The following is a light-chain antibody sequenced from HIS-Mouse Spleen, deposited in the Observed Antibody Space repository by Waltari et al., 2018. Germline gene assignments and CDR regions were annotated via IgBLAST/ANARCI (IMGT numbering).Light chain of an antibody. Sequence: DIQMTQSPSTLPASLRDRVTITCRASQSISSWLAWYQPKPGKAPKILIYKASSLESGVPSRFSGSGSGTEFTLTISSLQPDDFATYYCQQYNSYSGTFGQGTKVEIK. CDR1: QSISSW. J-gene: IGKJ1*01. CDR3: QQYNSYSGT. CDR2: KAS. V-gene: IGKV1-5*03.